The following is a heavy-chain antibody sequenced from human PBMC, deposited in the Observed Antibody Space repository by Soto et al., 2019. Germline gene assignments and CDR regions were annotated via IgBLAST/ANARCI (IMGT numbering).Heavy chain of an antibody. CDR2: IYYSGST. CDR3: ASPKIAFYNWFDP. Sequence: SGTLSINCAVTGGSIRSSSYYWGWILQPPGKGLEWIGSIYYSGSTYYNPSLKGRVTISVDTSKNQFSLKLSSVTAADTAVYYCASPKIAFYNWFDPWGQGTLVTVS. J-gene: IGHJ5*02. D-gene: IGHD3-3*02. V-gene: IGHV4-39*01. CDR1: GGSIRSSSYY.